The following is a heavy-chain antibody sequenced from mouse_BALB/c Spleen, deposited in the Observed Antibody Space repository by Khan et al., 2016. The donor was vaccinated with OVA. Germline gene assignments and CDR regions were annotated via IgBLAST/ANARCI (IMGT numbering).Heavy chain of an antibody. J-gene: IGHJ1*01. Sequence: EVELVESGGGLVKPGGSLKLSCAASGFTFSDYYMYWVSQTPEKRLEWVATISDGGSYTYYPDSVKGRFTISRDNAKNNLYLQMSSLKSEDTAMYYCARDRDYYGSSYDWYFDVWGAGTTVTVSS. CDR2: ISDGGSYT. V-gene: IGHV5-4*02. CDR3: ARDRDYYGSSYDWYFDV. D-gene: IGHD1-1*01. CDR1: GFTFSDYY.